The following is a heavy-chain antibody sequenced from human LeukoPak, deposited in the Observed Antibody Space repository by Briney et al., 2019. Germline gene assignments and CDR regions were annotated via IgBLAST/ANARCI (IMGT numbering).Heavy chain of an antibody. CDR3: ASGKLIAVAGCDY. CDR2: INHSGST. V-gene: IGHV4-34*01. CDR1: GGSFRGYY. Sequence: SETLSLTCAVYGGSFRGYYWSWIRQPPGKGLEWIGEINHSGSTNYNPSLKSRLNISVDTSKNQFSLKVSSVTAADTAVYYCASGKLIAVAGCDYWGQGTLVTVSS. J-gene: IGHJ4*02. D-gene: IGHD6-19*01.